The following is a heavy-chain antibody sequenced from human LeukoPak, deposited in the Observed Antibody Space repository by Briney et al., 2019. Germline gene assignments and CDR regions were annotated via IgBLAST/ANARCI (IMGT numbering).Heavy chain of an antibody. CDR3: ARGTNRGYSSSWYSLTIFDY. D-gene: IGHD6-13*01. V-gene: IGHV4-34*01. CDR1: GGSFSGYY. CDR2: INHSGST. J-gene: IGHJ4*02. Sequence: PSETLPLTCAVYGGSFSGYYWSWIRQPPGKGLEWIGEINHSGSTNYSPSLKSRVTISVDTSKNQFSLKLSSVTAADTAVYYCARGTNRGYSSSWYSLTIFDYWGQGTLVTVSS.